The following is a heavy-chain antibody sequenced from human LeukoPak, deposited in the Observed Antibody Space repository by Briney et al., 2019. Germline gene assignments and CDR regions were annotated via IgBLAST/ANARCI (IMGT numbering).Heavy chain of an antibody. J-gene: IGHJ6*02. CDR3: AGDQVRAAAGGMDV. Sequence: ASVKVSCKASGYTFTGYYMHWVRQAPGQGLEWMGWINPNSGGTNYAQKFQGRVTMTRDTSISTAYMELSRLRSDDTAVYYCAGDQVRAAAGGMDVWGQGTTVTVSS. CDR2: INPNSGGT. CDR1: GYTFTGYY. D-gene: IGHD6-13*01. V-gene: IGHV1-2*02.